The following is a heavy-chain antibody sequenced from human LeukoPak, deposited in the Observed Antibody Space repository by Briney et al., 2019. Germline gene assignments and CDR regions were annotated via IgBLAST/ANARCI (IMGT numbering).Heavy chain of an antibody. D-gene: IGHD5-24*01. CDR3: ASGYKTVSVFDH. CDR2: INPSGGGT. J-gene: IGHJ4*02. CDR1: GYTFTTYY. Sequence: ASVKVSCKASGYTFTTYYMHWVRQAPGQGLVWMGLINPSGGGTRYAQKFQGRVTMTRDTSTSTVYMELSSLRSEDTAVYYCASGYKTVSVFDHWGQGTLVTVSS. V-gene: IGHV1-46*01.